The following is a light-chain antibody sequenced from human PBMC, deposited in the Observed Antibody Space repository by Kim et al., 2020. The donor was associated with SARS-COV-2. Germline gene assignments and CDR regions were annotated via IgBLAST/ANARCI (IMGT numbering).Light chain of an antibody. CDR1: SGSIASNY. J-gene: IGLJ3*02. Sequence: GTTVTTSSPRSSGSIASNYVQWYQQRPGSAPTTVIYEDNQRPSGVPHRFSGSIDSSSNSASLTISGLKTEDEADYYCQSYDSSNWVFGGGTQLTVL. CDR2: EDN. CDR3: QSYDSSNWV. V-gene: IGLV6-57*03.